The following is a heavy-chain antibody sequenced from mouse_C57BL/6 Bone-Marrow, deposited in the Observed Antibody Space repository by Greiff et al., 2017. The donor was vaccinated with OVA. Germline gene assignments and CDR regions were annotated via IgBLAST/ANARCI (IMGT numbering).Heavy chain of an antibody. CDR3: ARMETGTDYFDY. D-gene: IGHD4-1*01. CDR2: IYPRSGNT. Sequence: VKLMESGAELARPGASVKLSCKASGYTFTSYGISWVKQRTGQGLEWIGEIYPRSGNTYYNEKLKGKATLTADKSSTTAYMELRSLTSEDSAVYFCARMETGTDYFDYWGQGTTLTVSS. CDR1: GYTFTSYG. J-gene: IGHJ2*01. V-gene: IGHV1-81*01.